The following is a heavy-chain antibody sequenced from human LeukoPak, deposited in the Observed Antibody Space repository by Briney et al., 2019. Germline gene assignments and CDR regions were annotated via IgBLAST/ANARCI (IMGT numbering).Heavy chain of an antibody. CDR3: ARDRVGDLVAAPIYFDH. Sequence: SETLSPTCTVSGGSISSGSYYWSWIRQPAGKGLEWIGRIYTSGSTNYNPSLKSRVTISVDTSKNQFSLRLSSVTAADTAVYYCARDRVGDLVAAPIYFDHWGQGTLVTVSS. CDR1: GGSISSGSYY. V-gene: IGHV4-61*02. J-gene: IGHJ4*02. D-gene: IGHD2-15*01. CDR2: IYTSGST.